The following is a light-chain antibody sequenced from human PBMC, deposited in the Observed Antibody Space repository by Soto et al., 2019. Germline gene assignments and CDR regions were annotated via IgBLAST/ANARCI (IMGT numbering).Light chain of an antibody. CDR2: YDS. CDR1: NIGGKS. V-gene: IGLV3-21*04. J-gene: IGLJ2*01. Sequence: SYELTQPPSVSVAPGKTARITCGGNNIGGKSVHWYQQKPRQAPVLVIYYDSDRPSGIPERFSGSNSGNTATLTISRVEAGDEADYYCQVWDSSSVVFGGGTKLTVL. CDR3: QVWDSSSVV.